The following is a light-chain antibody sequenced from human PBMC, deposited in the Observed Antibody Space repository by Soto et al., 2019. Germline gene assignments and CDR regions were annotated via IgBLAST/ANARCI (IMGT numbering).Light chain of an antibody. CDR2: AAS. Sequence: AIRMTQSPSSFSASTGDRVTITCRASQGISSYLAWYQQKPGKAPKLLIYAASTLQSGVPSRFSGSGSGTDFTLTISCLQSEDFATYYCKQDYSYPWTFGQGTKVEIK. J-gene: IGKJ1*01. V-gene: IGKV1-8*01. CDR1: QGISSY. CDR3: KQDYSYPWT.